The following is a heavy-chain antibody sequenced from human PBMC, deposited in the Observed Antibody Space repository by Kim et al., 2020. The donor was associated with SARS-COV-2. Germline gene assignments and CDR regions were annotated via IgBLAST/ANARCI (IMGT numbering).Heavy chain of an antibody. V-gene: IGHV4-59*08. Sequence: SETLSLTCTVSGGSISSYYWSWIRQPPGKGLEWIGYIYYSGSTNYNPSLKSRVTISVDTSKNQFSLKLSSVTAADTAVYYCARHLMVRGVIAGYYYYGMDVWGQGTTVTVSS. CDR1: GGSISSYY. CDR3: ARHLMVRGVIAGYYYYGMDV. J-gene: IGHJ6*02. D-gene: IGHD3-10*01. CDR2: IYYSGST.